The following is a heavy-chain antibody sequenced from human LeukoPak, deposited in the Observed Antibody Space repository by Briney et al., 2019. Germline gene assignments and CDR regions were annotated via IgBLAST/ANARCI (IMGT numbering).Heavy chain of an antibody. Sequence: ASVKVSCKASGYTFTSYGISWVRQAPGQGLEWMGWISAYNGNTNYAQKLQDRLTVTTDSSTSTAYMELRSLRSDDTAVYYCVRGGRGTYYYFDYWGQGTLVTVSS. D-gene: IGHD1-26*01. CDR2: ISAYNGNT. J-gene: IGHJ4*02. CDR1: GYTFTSYG. V-gene: IGHV1-18*01. CDR3: VRGGRGTYYYFDY.